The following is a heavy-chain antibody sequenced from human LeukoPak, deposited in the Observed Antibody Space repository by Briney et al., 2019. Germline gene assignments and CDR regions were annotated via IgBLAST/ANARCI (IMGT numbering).Heavy chain of an antibody. J-gene: IGHJ4*02. CDR1: GYTFTGNY. CDR3: AKDSSSWYYFDY. D-gene: IGHD6-13*01. Sequence: GASVKVSCKASGYTFTGNYMHWVRQAPGQGLEWMGWINPNSGGTNYAQKFQGRVTMTRDTSISTAYMELSRLRSDDTAVYYCAKDSSSWYYFDYWGQGTLVTVSS. V-gene: IGHV1-2*02. CDR2: INPNSGGT.